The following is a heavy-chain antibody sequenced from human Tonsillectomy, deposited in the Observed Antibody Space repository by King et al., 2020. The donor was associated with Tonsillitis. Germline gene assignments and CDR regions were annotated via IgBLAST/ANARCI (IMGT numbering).Heavy chain of an antibody. CDR1: GFTVSSSY. Sequence: VQLVESGGGLVQPGGSLRLSCGASGFTVSSSYMSWVRQAPGKGLEWVSVIYGGDTPYYADSVEGRFTISRDTSKNTLYLQMNSLRAEDTALYYCAGDIRNPSGDTGGWPRLDYGGQGALVTVAS. J-gene: IGHJ4*02. V-gene: IGHV3-66*01. CDR3: AGDIRNPSGDTGGWPRLDY. D-gene: IGHD6-19*01. CDR2: IYGGDTP.